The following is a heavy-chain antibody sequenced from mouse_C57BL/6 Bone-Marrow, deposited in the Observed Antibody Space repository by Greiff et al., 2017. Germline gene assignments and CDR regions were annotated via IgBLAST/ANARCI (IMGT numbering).Heavy chain of an antibody. Sequence: QVQLQQSGAELARPGASVKLSCKASGYTFTSYGISWVKQRTGQGLEWIGEIYPRSGNTYYNEKFKGKATLTADKSSSTAYMELRSLTSEDSAVYFFARGVWRFAYWGQGTLVTVSA. CDR3: ARGVWRFAY. V-gene: IGHV1-81*01. J-gene: IGHJ3*01. CDR1: GYTFTSYG. CDR2: IYPRSGNT.